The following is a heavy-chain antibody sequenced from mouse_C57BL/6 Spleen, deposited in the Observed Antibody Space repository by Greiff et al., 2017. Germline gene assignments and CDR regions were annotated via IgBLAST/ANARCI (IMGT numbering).Heavy chain of an antibody. J-gene: IGHJ2*01. CDR1: GYTFTSYW. CDR3: GRDYGSNLFDY. D-gene: IGHD1-1*01. Sequence: QVQLQQPGAELVKPGASVKLSCKASGYTFTSYWMHWVKQRPGRGLEWIGSIDPSSGGTKYNEKFKSKATLTVDKSSSTAYMQLSSLTSEDSAVYYCGRDYGSNLFDYWGQGTTLTVPS. CDR2: IDPSSGGT. V-gene: IGHV1-72*01.